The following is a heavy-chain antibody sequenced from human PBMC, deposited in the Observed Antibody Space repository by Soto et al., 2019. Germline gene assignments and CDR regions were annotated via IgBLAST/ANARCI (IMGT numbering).Heavy chain of an antibody. Sequence: QVQLVQSEAEVKKPGSSVKVSCKASGGTFSSYAISWVRQAPGQGLEWMGGIIPIFGTANYAHKFQGRVTITADESTRTAYMQLSSLRSEQTAVYYCARAPRTYYEFWSGFDPWGQGTLVTVSS. V-gene: IGHV1-69*01. CDR2: IIPIFGTA. CDR3: ARAPRTYYEFWSGFDP. D-gene: IGHD3-3*01. J-gene: IGHJ5*02. CDR1: GGTFSSYA.